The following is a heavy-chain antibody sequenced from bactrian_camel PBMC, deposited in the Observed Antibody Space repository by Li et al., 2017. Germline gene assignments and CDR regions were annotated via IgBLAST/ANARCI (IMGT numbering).Heavy chain of an antibody. J-gene: IGHJ4*01. D-gene: IGHD7*01. Sequence: VQLVESGGGLVQPGGSRRLSCLASGFTFSTKPMTWVRQAPGKGVEWVATITETGASKFYSDSVKGRFAISRDNGENAVRLRMSDLFPRDTAVYFCAVDRPIRLVAPIITFRKIQNCGDTDDLFWGQGTQVTVS. CDR3: AVDRPIRLVAPIITFRKIQNCGDTDDLF. V-gene: IGHV3S35*01. CDR2: ITETGASK. CDR1: GFTFSTKP.